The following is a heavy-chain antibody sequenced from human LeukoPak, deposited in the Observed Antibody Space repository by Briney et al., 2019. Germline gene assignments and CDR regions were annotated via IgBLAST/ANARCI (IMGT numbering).Heavy chain of an antibody. D-gene: IGHD4-17*01. J-gene: IGHJ6*02. CDR2: INPNSGGT. V-gene: IGHV1-2*02. Sequence: ASVKVSCKASGYTFTGYYMHWVRQAPGQGLEWMGWINPNSGGTNYAQKFQGRVTMTRDTSNSTAYMELSRLRSDDTAVYYCARDEGNGDYAYYYYYGMDVWGQGTTVTVSS. CDR3: ARDEGNGDYAYYYYYGMDV. CDR1: GYTFTGYY.